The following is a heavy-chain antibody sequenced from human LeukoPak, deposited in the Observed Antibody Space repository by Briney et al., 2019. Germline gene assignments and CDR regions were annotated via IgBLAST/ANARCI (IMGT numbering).Heavy chain of an antibody. D-gene: IGHD1-26*01. J-gene: IGHJ3*02. CDR1: GGTFSSYA. V-gene: IGHV1-2*02. CDR2: INPNSGGT. Sequence: GASVKVSCKASGGTFSSYAISWVRQAPGQGLEWMGWINPNSGGTNYAQKFQGRVTMTRDTSISTAYMELSRLRSDDTAVYYCARMGATGAFDIWAKGQWSPSLQ. CDR3: ARMGATGAFDI.